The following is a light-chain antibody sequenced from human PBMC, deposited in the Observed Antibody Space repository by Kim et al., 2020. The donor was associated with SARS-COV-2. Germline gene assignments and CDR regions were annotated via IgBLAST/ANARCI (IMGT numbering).Light chain of an antibody. CDR3: QQSDSYPLT. CDR1: QGTSSS. V-gene: IGKV1-13*02. J-gene: IGKJ4*01. Sequence: AIQLTQSPSSLSAFVGDRVTITCRASQGTSSSLAWYQQKPGKPPKLLIYDASNLESGVPSRFSGSGSGTDFSLTISSLQPDDFATYYCQQSDSYPLTFGGGTKVDIK. CDR2: DAS.